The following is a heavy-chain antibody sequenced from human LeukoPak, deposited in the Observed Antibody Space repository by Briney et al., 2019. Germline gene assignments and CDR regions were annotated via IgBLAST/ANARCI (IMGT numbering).Heavy chain of an antibody. D-gene: IGHD2-21*01. CDR1: GFTFSYYG. CDR2: ISYDGSNK. CDR3: AKGGDGRYYSRADY. J-gene: IGHJ4*02. Sequence: PGRSLRLSCAASGFTFSYYGLHWVRQGPGKGLEWVAVISYDGSNKYYADSVKGRFTISRDNSKNTLYLQMNGLRAEDTAVYYCAKGGDGRYYSRADYWGQGTLVTVSS. V-gene: IGHV3-30*18.